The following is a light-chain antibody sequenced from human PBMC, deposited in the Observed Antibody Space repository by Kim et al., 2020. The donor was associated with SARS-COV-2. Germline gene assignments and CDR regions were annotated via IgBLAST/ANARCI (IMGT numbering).Light chain of an antibody. Sequence: NFTLTQPHSVSESPGKTITSSCTRSSGSIDDNYVQWYQQRPGGVPIIVIYEDDQRPSGVSDRFSGSIDNSSNSASLTISGLKTEDEADYYCQSYNRSNVVFGGGTQLTVL. CDR2: EDD. CDR1: SGSIDDNY. V-gene: IGLV6-57*04. CDR3: QSYNRSNVV. J-gene: IGLJ2*01.